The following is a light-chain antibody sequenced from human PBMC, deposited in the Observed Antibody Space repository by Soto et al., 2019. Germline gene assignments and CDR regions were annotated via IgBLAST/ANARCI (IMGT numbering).Light chain of an antibody. CDR1: SSDVGGYNY. Sequence: QSALTQPASVSGSPGQSIAISCIGSSSDVGGYNYVSWHQQHPGKAPKVVIYDVSNRPSGVSDRFSGSKSGNTASLTISGLQAEDEADYYCSSYTCSSTYVFGTVTKLTV. V-gene: IGLV2-14*01. CDR3: SSYTCSSTYV. J-gene: IGLJ1*01. CDR2: DVS.